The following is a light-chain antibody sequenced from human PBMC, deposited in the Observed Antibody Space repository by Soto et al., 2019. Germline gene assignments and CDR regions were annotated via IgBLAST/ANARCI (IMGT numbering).Light chain of an antibody. CDR1: QSVSTTS. CDR3: QQYGSSPPWT. Sequence: EIVLTQSPGTLSLSPGERATLSCRASQSVSTTSLAWYQQRPGQAPRLLIYDAFARAAGVPDRFSGSGSGTDFTLTISRLEPEDFAVYYCQQYGSSPPWTFGQGTKVDIK. J-gene: IGKJ1*01. V-gene: IGKV3-20*01. CDR2: DAF.